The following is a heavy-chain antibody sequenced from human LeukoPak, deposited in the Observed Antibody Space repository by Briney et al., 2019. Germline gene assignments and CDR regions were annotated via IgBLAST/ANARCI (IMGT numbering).Heavy chain of an antibody. CDR3: ARRQAARPYDY. CDR2: INHSGST. CDR1: GGSFSGYY. V-gene: IGHV4-34*01. Sequence: PSETLSLTCAVYGGSFSGYYWSWIRQPPGKGLEWIGEINHSGSTNYNPSLKSRVTISVDTSKNQFSLKLSSVTAADTAVYYCARRQAARPYDYWGQGTLVTVSS. D-gene: IGHD6-6*01. J-gene: IGHJ4*02.